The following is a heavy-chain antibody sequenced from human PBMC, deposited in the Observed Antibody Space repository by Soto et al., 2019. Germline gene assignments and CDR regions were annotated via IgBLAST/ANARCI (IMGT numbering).Heavy chain of an antibody. J-gene: IGHJ4*02. CDR2: IYYSGST. V-gene: IGHV4-59*07. CDR1: GGSISSYY. Sequence: SDTLSLTCTVSGGSISSYYWRWIRQPPGKGLEWIGYIYYSGSTNYNPSLKSRVTISVDTSKNQFSLKLSSVTAADTAVYYCARLNYYDSSGYYRPRESYYFDYWGQGTLVTVS. CDR3: ARLNYYDSSGYYRPRESYYFDY. D-gene: IGHD3-22*01.